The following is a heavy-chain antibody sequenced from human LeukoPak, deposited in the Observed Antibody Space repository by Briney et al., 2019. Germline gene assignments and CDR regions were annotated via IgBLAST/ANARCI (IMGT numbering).Heavy chain of an antibody. CDR1: GGSISSSGYY. CDR2: IYYSGST. V-gene: IGHV4-39*01. CDR3: ARHEYSGSYYGLSWFDP. J-gene: IGHJ5*02. D-gene: IGHD1-26*01. Sequence: SETLSLTCTVSGGSISSSGYYWGWIRPSPGKGLEWIASIYYSGSTYYNPSLKSRVTISVDTSKNQPSLKLSSLTAADTAVYYCARHEYSGSYYGLSWFDPWGQGTLVTVSS.